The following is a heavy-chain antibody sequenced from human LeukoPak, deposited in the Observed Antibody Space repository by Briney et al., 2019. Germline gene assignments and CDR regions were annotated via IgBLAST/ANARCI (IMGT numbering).Heavy chain of an antibody. J-gene: IGHJ4*02. V-gene: IGHV3-7*01. CDR2: IKHDGSEK. D-gene: IGHD1-1*01. CDR1: GFTFNSYS. CDR3: ARHNYYHFDY. Sequence: GGSLRLSCTASGFTFNSYSMTWVRQAPGKGLEWLANIKHDGSEKYYVDSVRGRVTISGDNAKNSLYLQMNTLRAEDTAVYFCARHNYYHFDYWGQGTLVTASS.